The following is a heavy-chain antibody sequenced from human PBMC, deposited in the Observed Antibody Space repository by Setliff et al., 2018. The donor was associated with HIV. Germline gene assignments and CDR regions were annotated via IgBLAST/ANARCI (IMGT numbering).Heavy chain of an antibody. CDR1: GGSISSSSYY. Sequence: SETLSLTCTVSGGSISSSSYYWGWIRQPPGKGLEWIGSIYYSGSTYYNPSLKSRLSISVDTSKNQLSLKLSSVTAADTAVYYCARYYGSGTYHRWFDPWGQGTPVTVSS. V-gene: IGHV4-39*01. J-gene: IGHJ5*02. CDR3: ARYYGSGTYHRWFDP. CDR2: IYYSGST. D-gene: IGHD3-10*01.